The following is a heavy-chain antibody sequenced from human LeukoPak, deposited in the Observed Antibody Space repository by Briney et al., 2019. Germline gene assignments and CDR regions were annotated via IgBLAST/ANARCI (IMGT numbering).Heavy chain of an antibody. J-gene: IGHJ4*02. CDR1: GGSISNYY. V-gene: IGHV4-59*01. CDR2: IHYSGST. CDR3: ARDSSRSGIDY. D-gene: IGHD3-10*01. Sequence: SETASLTCSVSGGSISNYYWSWIRQPPGMGVEWIGYIHYSGSTNYNPSLKSRVTISVDTSKNQFSLKLSSVTAADTAVYYCARDSSRSGIDYCGQGTLVTVSS.